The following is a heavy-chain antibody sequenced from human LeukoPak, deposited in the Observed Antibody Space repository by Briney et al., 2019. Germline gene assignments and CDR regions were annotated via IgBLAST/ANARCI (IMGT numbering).Heavy chain of an antibody. CDR3: AKVLTSTSCSKYWTGDYGCYFDY. CDR1: GFTFSNAW. J-gene: IGHJ4*02. Sequence: PGGSLRLSCAASGFTFSNAWMSWVRQAPGKGLEWVGRIKSKTDGGTTDYAAPVKGRSTISRDDSKNTLYLQMNSLRAEDTAVYYCAKVLTSTSCSKYWTGDYGCYFDYWGQGTLVTVSS. V-gene: IGHV3-15*01. CDR2: IKSKTDGGTT. D-gene: IGHD2-2*01.